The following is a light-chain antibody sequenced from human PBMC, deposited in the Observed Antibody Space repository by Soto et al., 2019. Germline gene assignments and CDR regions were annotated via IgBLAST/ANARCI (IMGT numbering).Light chain of an antibody. CDR3: SSYAGRNNVV. Sequence: QSVLTQPPSASGSPGQSVTISCTGTSSDVGAYNYVSWYQQHPGKAPKLMIYDVSKRPSGVPDRFSGSKSGNTASLTVSGLQAEDEADSYCSSYAGRNNVVFGGGTKLTVL. J-gene: IGLJ2*01. CDR2: DVS. CDR1: SSDVGAYNY. V-gene: IGLV2-8*01.